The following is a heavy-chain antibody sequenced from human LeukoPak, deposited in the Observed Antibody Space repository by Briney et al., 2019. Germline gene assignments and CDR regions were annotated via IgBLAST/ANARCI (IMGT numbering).Heavy chain of an antibody. Sequence: LKISCAASGFTFSSYIMNWVRQAPGKGLEWVSSITSGSGYIYYADSVKGRFTISRDNSKNTLYLQMNSLRAEDTAVYYCARDSAFRAYRSSYSDYWGQGTLVTVSS. J-gene: IGHJ4*02. V-gene: IGHV3-21*01. CDR1: GFTFSSYI. CDR3: ARDSAFRAYRSSYSDY. CDR2: ITSGSGYI. D-gene: IGHD6-13*01.